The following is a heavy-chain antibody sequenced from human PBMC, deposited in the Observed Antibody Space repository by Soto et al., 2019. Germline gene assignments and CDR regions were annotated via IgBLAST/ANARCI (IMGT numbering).Heavy chain of an antibody. J-gene: IGHJ4*02. CDR1: GFTFSSYS. V-gene: IGHV3-21*01. CDR3: ARGPRGLYGNDY. Sequence: LRLSCAASGFTFSSYSMNWVRQAPGKGLEWVSSISSSSSYIYYADSVKGRFTISRDNAKNSLYLQMNSLRAEDTAVYYCARGPRGLYGNDYWGQGALVTVSS. D-gene: IGHD4-4*01. CDR2: ISSSSSYI.